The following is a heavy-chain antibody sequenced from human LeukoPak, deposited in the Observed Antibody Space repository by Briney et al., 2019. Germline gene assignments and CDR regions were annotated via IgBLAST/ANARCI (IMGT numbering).Heavy chain of an antibody. Sequence: GGSLRPSCAASGFTFSSYWMSWVRQAPGKGLEYVSAISSNGGSTYYANSVKGRFTISRDNSKNTLYLQMGSLRAEDMAVYYCARAIVQLWYYDYWGQGTLVTVSS. CDR3: ARAIVQLWYYDY. CDR2: ISSNGGST. D-gene: IGHD5-18*01. J-gene: IGHJ4*02. CDR1: GFTFSSYW. V-gene: IGHV3-64*01.